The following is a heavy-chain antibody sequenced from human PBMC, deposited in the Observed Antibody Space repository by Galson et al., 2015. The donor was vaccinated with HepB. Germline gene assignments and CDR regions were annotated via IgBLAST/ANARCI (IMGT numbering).Heavy chain of an antibody. Sequence: SLRLSCAASGFTLSGYSMNWVRQAPGKGLEWVSYISTRGTSVSYADAVKGRLTVSSDNAKNSLYRQMNNLRAEDTAVYYCARLFPNSGSDSYYPWLYDFDYWGQGTLVTVSS. J-gene: IGHJ4*02. CDR3: ARLFPNSGSDSYYPWLYDFDY. V-gene: IGHV3-48*04. CDR2: ISTRGTSV. CDR1: GFTLSGYS. D-gene: IGHD3-10*01.